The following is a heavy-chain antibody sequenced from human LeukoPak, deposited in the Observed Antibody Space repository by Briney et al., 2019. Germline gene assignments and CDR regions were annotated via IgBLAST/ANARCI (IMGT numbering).Heavy chain of an antibody. CDR3: ARPAYCGGNCYYFPDY. CDR2: ISWKGDSM. Sequence: GGSLRLSCEASGFIFDDYAMHWVRHVPGKGLEWVSGISWKGDSMRYADSVKGRFTVSRDNAKNSLYLQMNSLRAEDTAVYYCARPAYCGGNCYYFPDYWGQGTLVTVSS. J-gene: IGHJ4*02. D-gene: IGHD2-21*02. V-gene: IGHV3-9*01. CDR1: GFIFDDYA.